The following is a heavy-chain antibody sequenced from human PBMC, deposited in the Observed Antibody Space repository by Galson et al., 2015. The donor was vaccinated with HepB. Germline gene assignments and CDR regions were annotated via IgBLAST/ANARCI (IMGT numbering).Heavy chain of an antibody. CDR3: VKVLSGGSSSGPFDY. Sequence: SLRLSCAASGFTFSSYAMHWVRQAPGKGLEYVSAISSNGGSTYYADSVKGRFTISRDNSKNTLYLQMSSLRAEDTAVYYCVKVLSGGSSSGPFDYWGQGTLVTVSS. CDR2: ISSNGGST. V-gene: IGHV3-64D*06. CDR1: GFTFSSYA. D-gene: IGHD6-6*01. J-gene: IGHJ4*02.